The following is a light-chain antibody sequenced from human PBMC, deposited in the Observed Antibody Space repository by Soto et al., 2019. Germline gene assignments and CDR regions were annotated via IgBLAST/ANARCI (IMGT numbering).Light chain of an antibody. CDR1: QSVSSK. J-gene: IGKJ3*01. Sequence: EIVMTQSPATLSVSPGGRATLSCRASQSVSSKLAWYQQKPGQAPRLLIYGASTRATGIPARFSGSGSGTEFTLTISSLQSEDFAVYYCQQYNNWPSSTFGPGTKVDIK. CDR2: GAS. V-gene: IGKV3-15*01. CDR3: QQYNNWPSST.